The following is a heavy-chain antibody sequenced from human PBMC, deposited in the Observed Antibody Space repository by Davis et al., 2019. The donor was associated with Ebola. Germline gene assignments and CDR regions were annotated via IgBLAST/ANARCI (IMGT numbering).Heavy chain of an antibody. J-gene: IGHJ4*02. Sequence: SETLSLTCAVSGGSISSSNWWRWVRQPPGKGLECIGDIYHSGSTNYNPSLKSRVTISVDKSKNQFSLKLSPVTAADTAVYYCARVLVPGDPFDYWGQGTLVTVSS. V-gene: IGHV4-4*02. CDR2: IYHSGST. CDR1: GGSISSSNW. D-gene: IGHD4/OR15-4a*01. CDR3: ARVLVPGDPFDY.